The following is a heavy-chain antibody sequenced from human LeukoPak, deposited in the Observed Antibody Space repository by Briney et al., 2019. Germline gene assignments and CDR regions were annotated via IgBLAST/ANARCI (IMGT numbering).Heavy chain of an antibody. CDR1: GGSISSTYYY. J-gene: IGHJ4*02. CDR3: ARGVQDYYDSSGYYPWFDY. CDR2: IYFSGNT. D-gene: IGHD3-22*01. V-gene: IGHV4-39*07. Sequence: SETLSLTCSVSGGSISSTYYYWGWIRQPPGKGLEWIGSIYFSGNTYYNPSLKSRVTISVDTSKNQFSLKLSSVTAADTAVYYCARGVQDYYDSSGYYPWFDYWGQGTLVTVSS.